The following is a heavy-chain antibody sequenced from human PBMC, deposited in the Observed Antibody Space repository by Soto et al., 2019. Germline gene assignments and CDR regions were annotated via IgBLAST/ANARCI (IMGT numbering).Heavy chain of an antibody. V-gene: IGHV3-23*01. Sequence: GGSLRLSCAASGFTFSSSAMSGVRQAPGKGLEWVSAISGSGGSTYYADSVKGRFTISRDNSKNTLYLQMNSLRAEDTAVYYCAKDPRITMIVAMDVWGQGTTVTVSS. CDR1: GFTFSSSA. CDR2: ISGSGGST. CDR3: AKDPRITMIVAMDV. J-gene: IGHJ6*02. D-gene: IGHD3-22*01.